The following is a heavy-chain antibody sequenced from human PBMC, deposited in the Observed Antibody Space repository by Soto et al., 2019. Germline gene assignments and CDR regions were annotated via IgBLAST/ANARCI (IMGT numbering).Heavy chain of an antibody. V-gene: IGHV4-31*03. J-gene: IGHJ4*02. CDR3: ARVRDTAMTKAFEY. D-gene: IGHD5-18*01. Sequence: PSETLSLTCTVSGGSVSSAGYYWSWIRQHPGKGLEWIGYIYYSGSTYYNPSLQSRVAISVDTSKNQFSLILSSVTAADTAVYYCARVRDTAMTKAFEYWGQGTLVTVSS. CDR1: GGSVSSAGYY. CDR2: IYYSGST.